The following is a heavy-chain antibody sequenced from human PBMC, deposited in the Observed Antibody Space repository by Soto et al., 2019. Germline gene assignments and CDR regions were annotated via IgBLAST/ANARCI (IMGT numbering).Heavy chain of an antibody. Sequence: ASVKVSCKASGYTFTSYAMHCVRQSPGQRLEWMGWINAGNGNTKYSQKFQGRVTITRDTSASTAYMELSSLRSEDTAVYYCARMLQAAAGDLDYWGQGTLVTVSS. CDR2: INAGNGNT. J-gene: IGHJ4*02. CDR3: ARMLQAAAGDLDY. V-gene: IGHV1-3*01. CDR1: GYTFTSYA. D-gene: IGHD6-13*01.